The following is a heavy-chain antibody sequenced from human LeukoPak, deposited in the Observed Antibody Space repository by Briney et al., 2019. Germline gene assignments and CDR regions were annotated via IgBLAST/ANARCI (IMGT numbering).Heavy chain of an antibody. D-gene: IGHD5-12*01. CDR3: TTGGYGGQFDY. Sequence: GGSLRLSCAASGFAFSNAWMSWVRQAPGKGLEWVGRIESKTVGGPTDYAAPVKGRFTISRDDSKNTLYLQMNSLKTEDTAVYYCTTGGYGGQFDYWGQGTLVTVSS. CDR2: IESKTVGGPT. CDR1: GFAFSNAW. J-gene: IGHJ4*02. V-gene: IGHV3-15*04.